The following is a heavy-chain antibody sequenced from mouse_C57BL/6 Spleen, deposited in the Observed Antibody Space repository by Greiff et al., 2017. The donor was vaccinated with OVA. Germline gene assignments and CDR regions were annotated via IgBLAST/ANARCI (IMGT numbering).Heavy chain of an antibody. CDR1: GYTFTSYW. CDR3: ARMANWAWFAY. J-gene: IGHJ3*01. V-gene: IGHV1-7*01. Sequence: VQLQQSGAELAKPGASVKLSCKASGYTFTSYWMHWVKQRPGQGLEWIGYINPSSGYTKYNQKFKDKATLTADKSSRTAYMQLSSLTYEDSAVYYWARMANWAWFAYWGQGTLVTVSA. D-gene: IGHD4-1*01. CDR2: INPSSGYT.